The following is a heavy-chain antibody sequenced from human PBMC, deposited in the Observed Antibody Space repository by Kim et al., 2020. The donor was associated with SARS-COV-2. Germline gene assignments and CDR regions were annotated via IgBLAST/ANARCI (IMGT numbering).Heavy chain of an antibody. J-gene: IGHJ5*02. Sequence: GGSLRLSCAASGFTFSSYGMHWVRQAPGKGLEWVAVIWYDGSNKYYADSVKGRFTISRDNSKNTLYLQMNSLRAEDTAVYYCARDWEGITMVRGGHPWGQGTLVTVSS. D-gene: IGHD3-10*01. V-gene: IGHV3-33*01. CDR3: ARDWEGITMVRGGHP. CDR1: GFTFSSYG. CDR2: IWYDGSNK.